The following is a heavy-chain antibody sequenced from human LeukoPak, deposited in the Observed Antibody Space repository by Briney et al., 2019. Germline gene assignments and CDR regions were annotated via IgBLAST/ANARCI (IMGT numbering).Heavy chain of an antibody. CDR1: GGSFSGYY. CDR2: INHSGST. V-gene: IGHV4-34*01. J-gene: IGHJ5*02. D-gene: IGHD3-10*01. CDR3: ARKFGELDWFVP. Sequence: PSETLSLTCAVYGGSFSGYYWSWIRQPPGKGLEWIGEINHSGSTNYNPSLKSRVTISVDTSKNQFSLKLSSVTAADTAVYYCARKFGELDWFVPWGQGTLVTVSS.